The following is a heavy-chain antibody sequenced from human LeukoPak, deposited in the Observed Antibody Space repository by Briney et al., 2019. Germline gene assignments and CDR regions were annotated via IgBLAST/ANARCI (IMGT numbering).Heavy chain of an antibody. CDR3: ARQIVPAAIPSNWFDP. Sequence: PSETLSLTCAVSGYSISSGYYWGWIRQPPGKGLEWIGSIYHSGSTYYNPSLKSRVTISVDTSKNQFSLKLSSVTAADTAVYYCARQIVPAAIPSNWFDPRGQGALVTVSS. D-gene: IGHD2-2*02. CDR1: GYSISSGYY. V-gene: IGHV4-38-2*01. J-gene: IGHJ5*02. CDR2: IYHSGST.